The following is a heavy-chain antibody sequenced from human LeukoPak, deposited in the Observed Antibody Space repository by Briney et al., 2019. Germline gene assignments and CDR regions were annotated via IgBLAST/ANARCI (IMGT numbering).Heavy chain of an antibody. J-gene: IGHJ6*03. CDR3: ARYYDVDTAMVTSSPSYMDV. CDR2: ISSSSSYI. D-gene: IGHD5-18*01. CDR1: GFTFSSYS. V-gene: IGHV3-21*01. Sequence: GGSLRLSCAASGFTFSSYSMNWVRQAPGKGLEWVSSISSSSSYIYYADSVKGRFTISRDNAKNSLYLQMNSLRAEDTAVYYCARYYDVDTAMVTSSPSYMDVWGKGTTVTVSS.